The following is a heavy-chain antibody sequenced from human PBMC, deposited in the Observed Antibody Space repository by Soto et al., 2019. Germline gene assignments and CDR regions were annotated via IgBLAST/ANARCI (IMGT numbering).Heavy chain of an antibody. CDR3: ASVSLNYYYYMDV. CDR1: GGSFSGYY. CDR2: INHSGST. V-gene: IGHV4-34*01. D-gene: IGHD3-16*02. Sequence: SETLSLTCAVYGGSFSGYYWSWIRQPPGKGLEWIGEINHSGSTNYNPSLKSRVTISVDTSKNQFSLKLSSVTAADTAVYYCASVSLNYYYYMDVWGKGTTVTVS. J-gene: IGHJ6*03.